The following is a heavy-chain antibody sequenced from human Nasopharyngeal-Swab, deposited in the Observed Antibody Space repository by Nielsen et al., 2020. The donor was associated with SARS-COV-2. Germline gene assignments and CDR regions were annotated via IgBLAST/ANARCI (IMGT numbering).Heavy chain of an antibody. J-gene: IGHJ4*02. Sequence: SETLSLTCTVSGGSISSYYWSWIRQPPGKGLEWIGYFYYIGSTNYNPSLKSRVTISVDTSKNQFSLKLSSVTAADTAVYYCARGSGYYDSSGYSDYWGQGTLVTVSS. CDR2: FYYIGST. CDR1: GGSISSYY. CDR3: ARGSGYYDSSGYSDY. V-gene: IGHV4-59*13. D-gene: IGHD3-22*01.